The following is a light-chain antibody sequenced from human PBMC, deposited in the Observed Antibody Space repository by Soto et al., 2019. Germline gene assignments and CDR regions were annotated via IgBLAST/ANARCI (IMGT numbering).Light chain of an antibody. CDR3: CSYAGSSTWV. J-gene: IGLJ3*02. CDR2: EVS. V-gene: IGLV2-8*01. Sequence: QSALTQPPSASGSPGQSVTISCTGTSSDVGGYNYVSWYQQHPGKAPKLIIYEVSKRPSGVPDRFSGSKSGNRASLTVSGLQAEDEADYHCCSYAGSSTWVFGGGTNLSVL. CDR1: SSDVGGYNY.